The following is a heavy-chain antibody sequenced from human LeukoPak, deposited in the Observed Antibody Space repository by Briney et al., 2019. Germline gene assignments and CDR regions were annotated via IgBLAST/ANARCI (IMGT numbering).Heavy chain of an antibody. V-gene: IGHV4-38-2*02. D-gene: IGHD3-3*01. CDR2: IYHSGST. Sequence: SETLSLTCTVSGYSISSGYYWGWIRQPPGKGLEWIGSIYHSGSTYYNPSLKSRVTISVDTSKNQFSLKLSSVTAADTAVYYCARGYYDFWSAVGFDYWGQGTLVTVSS. CDR3: ARGYYDFWSAVGFDY. J-gene: IGHJ4*02. CDR1: GYSISSGYY.